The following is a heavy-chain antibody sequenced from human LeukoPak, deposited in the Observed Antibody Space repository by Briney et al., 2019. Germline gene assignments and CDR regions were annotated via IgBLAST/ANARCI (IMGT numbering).Heavy chain of an antibody. Sequence: SETLSLTCTVSGGSISSSSYYWGWIRQPPGKGLEWIGSFYYSGSTYYSPSLKSRVTISVDTSKNQFSLKLSSVTAADTAVYYCARDLGGGSGWYGDAFDIWGQGTMVTVSS. V-gene: IGHV4-39*07. CDR2: FYYSGST. CDR3: ARDLGGGSGWYGDAFDI. CDR1: GGSISSSSYY. J-gene: IGHJ3*02. D-gene: IGHD6-19*01.